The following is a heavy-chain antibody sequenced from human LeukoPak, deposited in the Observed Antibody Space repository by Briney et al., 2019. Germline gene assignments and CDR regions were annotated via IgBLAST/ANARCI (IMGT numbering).Heavy chain of an antibody. Sequence: GGSLRLSCAASGFTFSNYNMNWVRQAPGKGLEWVSSITTSSTYIYYADSVKGRFTISRDNAKNSLCLQMNSLRAEDTALYYCAKDMGNSSGYYFDYWGQGTLVTVSS. CDR1: GFTFSNYN. CDR3: AKDMGNSSGYYFDY. J-gene: IGHJ4*02. CDR2: ITTSSTYI. D-gene: IGHD3-22*01. V-gene: IGHV3-21*04.